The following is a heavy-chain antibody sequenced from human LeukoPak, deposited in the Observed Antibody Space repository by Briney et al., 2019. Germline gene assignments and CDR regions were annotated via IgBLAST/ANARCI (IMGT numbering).Heavy chain of an antibody. CDR2: IYSSGTT. CDR3: ARYYDILTGYYAIDY. J-gene: IGHJ4*02. V-gene: IGHV4-4*07. CDR1: GGSVSSYC. D-gene: IGHD3-9*01. Sequence: SETLSLTCTVSGGSVSSYCWSWIRQPAGKGLQWIGRIYSSGTTDYNPSLKSRVTISVDTSKSQFSLKLSSVTAADTAVYYCARYYDILTGYYAIDYWGQGTLVTVSS.